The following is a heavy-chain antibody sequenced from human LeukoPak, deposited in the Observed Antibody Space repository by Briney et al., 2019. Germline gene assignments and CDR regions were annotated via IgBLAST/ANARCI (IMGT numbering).Heavy chain of an antibody. Sequence: SETLSLTCAVSGGSFSGYCWSWIRQSPGRGLEWIGEFNLGGGTNYNPSLKSRLTISVDAAKSQVYLKLNSVTPVDTAVYYCATYKYDYVWGNQHFDYWGQGTLVAVSS. J-gene: IGHJ4*02. D-gene: IGHD3-16*01. CDR3: ATYKYDYVWGNQHFDY. CDR2: FNLGGGT. V-gene: IGHV4-34*01. CDR1: GGSFSGYC.